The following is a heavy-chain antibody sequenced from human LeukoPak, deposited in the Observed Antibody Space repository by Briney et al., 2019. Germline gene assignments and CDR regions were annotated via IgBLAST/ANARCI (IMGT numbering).Heavy chain of an antibody. J-gene: IGHJ4*02. CDR3: ARGSYRPTPDY. Sequence: GGSLRLSCAASGFPFSSYSMTWVRQAPGKGLEWVANIKPDGTTKFYVDSVKGRFTLSRDNALNSLYLQMNSLRAEDTAIYYCARGSYRPTPDYWGQGTLVTVSS. CDR2: IKPDGTTK. D-gene: IGHD3-16*02. V-gene: IGHV3-7*03. CDR1: GFPFSSYS.